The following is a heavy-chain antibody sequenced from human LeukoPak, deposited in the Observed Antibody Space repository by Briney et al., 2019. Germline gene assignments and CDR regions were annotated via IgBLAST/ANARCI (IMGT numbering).Heavy chain of an antibody. J-gene: IGHJ6*02. CDR2: ISYDGSNK. CDR1: GFTFSSYG. CDR3: AKSGQQGDYYYYGMDV. D-gene: IGHD6-13*01. Sequence: PGGSLRLSCAASGFTFSSYGMHWVRQAPGKGLEWVAVISYDGSNKYYADSVKGRFTISRDNSKNTLYLQMNSLRAEDTAVYYCAKSGQQGDYYYYGMDVWGQGTTVTVSS. V-gene: IGHV3-30*18.